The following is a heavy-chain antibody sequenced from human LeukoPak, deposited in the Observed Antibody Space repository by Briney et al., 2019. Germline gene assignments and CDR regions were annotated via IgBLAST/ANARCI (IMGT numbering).Heavy chain of an antibody. J-gene: IGHJ5*02. CDR3: ARVPYCSGGSCYSGGRGGWFDP. Sequence: SETLSLTCTVSGGSISSYYWSWIRQPPGKGLEWIGYIYYSGSPNYNPSLNSRVTISVDTSKNQFSLKLSSVTAADTAVYYCARVPYCSGGSCYSGGRGGWFDPWGQGTLVTVSS. V-gene: IGHV4-59*01. CDR2: IYYSGSP. CDR1: GGSISSYY. D-gene: IGHD2-15*01.